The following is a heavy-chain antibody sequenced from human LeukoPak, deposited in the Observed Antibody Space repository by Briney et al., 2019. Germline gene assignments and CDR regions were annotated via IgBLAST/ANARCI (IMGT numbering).Heavy chain of an antibody. D-gene: IGHD2-15*01. J-gene: IGHJ5*02. Sequence: SQTLSLTCAISGDSVSSNSAAWSWIRQSPSRGLEWLGRTYYRSKWYNDYAVSVESRITINPDISKNQFSLQLNSVTPEDTAVYYCARDVRRVVGAWGQGTLVTASS. CDR2: TYYRSKWYN. CDR3: ARDVRRVVGA. V-gene: IGHV6-1*01. CDR1: GDSVSSNSAA.